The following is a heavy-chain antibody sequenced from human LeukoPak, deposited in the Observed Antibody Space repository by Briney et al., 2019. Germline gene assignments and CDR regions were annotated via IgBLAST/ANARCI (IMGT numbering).Heavy chain of an antibody. CDR2: IYYSGST. V-gene: IGHV4-59*01. Sequence: KASETLSLTCTVSGGSISSYYWSWIRQPPGKGLEWIGYIYYSGSTNYNPSLKSRVTISVDTSKNQFSLKLSSVTAADTAVYYCARDKLYYGSGSLRFYYYMDVWGKGTTVTISS. CDR1: GGSISSYY. CDR3: ARDKLYYGSGSLRFYYYMDV. D-gene: IGHD3-10*01. J-gene: IGHJ6*03.